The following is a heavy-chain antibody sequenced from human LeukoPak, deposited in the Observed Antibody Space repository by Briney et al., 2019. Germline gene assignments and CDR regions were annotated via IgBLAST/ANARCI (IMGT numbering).Heavy chain of an antibody. Sequence: PSETLSLTCTVSGGSISSSSYYWGWIRQPPGKGLEWIGSIYYSGSTYYNPSLKSRVTISVDTSKNQFSLKLSSVTAADTAMYYCARQRSSGFRGFYFDYWGQGTLVTVSS. CDR2: IYYSGST. CDR3: ARQRSSGFRGFYFDY. D-gene: IGHD6-19*01. CDR1: GGSISSSSYY. V-gene: IGHV4-39*01. J-gene: IGHJ4*02.